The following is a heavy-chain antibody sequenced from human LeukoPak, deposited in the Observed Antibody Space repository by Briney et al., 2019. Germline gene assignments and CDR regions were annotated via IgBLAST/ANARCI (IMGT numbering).Heavy chain of an antibody. Sequence: GGSLRLSCAASGFTFSSYSMNWVRQAPEKGLEWVSSISTSSIYIYYADSVKGRFTISRDNAKNSLFLQMNSLRAEDTAVYYCARDGAGWDNWFDPWGQGTLVTVSS. CDR1: GFTFSSYS. D-gene: IGHD1-26*01. CDR3: ARDGAGWDNWFDP. J-gene: IGHJ5*02. V-gene: IGHV3-21*01. CDR2: ISTSSIYI.